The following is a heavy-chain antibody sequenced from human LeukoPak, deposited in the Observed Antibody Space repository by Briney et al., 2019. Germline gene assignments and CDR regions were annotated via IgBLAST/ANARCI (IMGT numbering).Heavy chain of an antibody. D-gene: IGHD2-15*01. CDR3: ARVRRAEYCSGGSCYNNWFDP. V-gene: IGHV1-69*05. J-gene: IGHJ5*02. Sequence: SVKVSCKASGGTFSSYAISWVRQAPGQGLEWMGRIIPIFGTANYAQKFQGRVTITTDESTGTAYMELSSLRSEDTAVYYCARVRRAEYCSGGSCYNNWFDPWGQGTLVTVSS. CDR2: IIPIFGTA. CDR1: GGTFSSYA.